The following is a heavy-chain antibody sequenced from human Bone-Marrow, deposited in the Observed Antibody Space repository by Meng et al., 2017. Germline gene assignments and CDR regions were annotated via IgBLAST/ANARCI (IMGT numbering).Heavy chain of an antibody. V-gene: IGHV1-2*06. CDR1: GYTFTGYY. D-gene: IGHD1-26*01. Sequence: VERVPAGAEVKKPGATVNVSCNVSGYTFTGYYMHWVRQAPGQGLEWMGRINPNSGGTNYAQKFQGRVTMTRDTSISTAYMELSRLRSDDTAVYYCARGVVGAPCDWGQGTLVTVSS. J-gene: IGHJ4*02. CDR3: ARGVVGAPCD. CDR2: INPNSGGT.